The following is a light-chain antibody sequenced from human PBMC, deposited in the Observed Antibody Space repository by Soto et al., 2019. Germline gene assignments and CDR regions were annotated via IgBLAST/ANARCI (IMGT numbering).Light chain of an antibody. CDR3: QQYDDLPYT. CDR2: DAS. Sequence: IQMTQSPSSLSASVGDRITIACQASHDINNYLSWFQQKPGKAPRLLIYDASNLEAGVPSRFSGSGSGTDFTFTINSLQPEDIATYFCQQYDDLPYTFGQGTNLEIK. V-gene: IGKV1-33*01. J-gene: IGKJ2*01. CDR1: HDINNY.